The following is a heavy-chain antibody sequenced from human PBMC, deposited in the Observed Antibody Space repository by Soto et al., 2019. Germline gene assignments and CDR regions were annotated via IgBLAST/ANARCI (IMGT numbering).Heavy chain of an antibody. CDR3: VREGVAPYYYYGMDV. CDR1: GYTFTRSG. D-gene: IGHD5-12*01. V-gene: IGHV1-18*01. Sequence: GASVKVSCKASGYTFTRSGISWVRQAPGQGLEWMGWISTYNGDTNYAQTFQGRVTMTTDTSTSTVHMEVRSLRSDDTAVYYCVREGVAPYYYYGMDVWGQGTPVTVSS. CDR2: ISTYNGDT. J-gene: IGHJ6*02.